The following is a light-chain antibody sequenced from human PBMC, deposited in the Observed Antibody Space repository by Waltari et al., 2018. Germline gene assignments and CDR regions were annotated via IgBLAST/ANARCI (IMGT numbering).Light chain of an antibody. V-gene: IGKV4-1*01. CDR1: QSILFRSTNKNY. J-gene: IGKJ1*01. CDR2: WAS. Sequence: DIVMTQSPDSLAVSLGERATINCKSSQSILFRSTNKNYLAWYQQKSGQPPKLLIYWASTRESGFPDRFSGSGSGTDFTLTISRLQAEDVAVYYCQQYYSTPQTFGQGTKVEMK. CDR3: QQYYSTPQT.